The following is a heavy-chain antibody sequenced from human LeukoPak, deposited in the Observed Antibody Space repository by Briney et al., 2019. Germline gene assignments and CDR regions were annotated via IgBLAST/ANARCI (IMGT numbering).Heavy chain of an antibody. D-gene: IGHD3-22*01. V-gene: IGHV4-30-2*03. J-gene: IGHJ4*02. CDR1: GGSISRGDYY. CDR3: ARSRITMIVVERWAFDY. CDR2: IFYSGST. Sequence: PSQTLSLTCTVSGGSISRGDYYWSWIRQPPGKGLEWIGSIFYSGSTYYNPSLKSRVTISVDTSKNQFSLNLSSVTAADTAVYYCARSRITMIVVERWAFDYWGQGTLVTVSS.